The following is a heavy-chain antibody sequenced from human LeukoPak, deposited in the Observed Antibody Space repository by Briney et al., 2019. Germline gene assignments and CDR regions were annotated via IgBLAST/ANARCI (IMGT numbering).Heavy chain of an antibody. CDR2: IYYSGST. D-gene: IGHD5-18*01. J-gene: IGHJ4*02. V-gene: IGHV4-59*01. Sequence: SETLSLTCAVYGGSFSGYYWSWIRQPPGKGLEWIGYIYYSGSTNYNPSLKSRVTISVDTSKNQFSLKLSSVTAADTAVYYCARAADTAMEPFDYWGQGTLVTVSS. CDR1: GGSFSGYY. CDR3: ARAADTAMEPFDY.